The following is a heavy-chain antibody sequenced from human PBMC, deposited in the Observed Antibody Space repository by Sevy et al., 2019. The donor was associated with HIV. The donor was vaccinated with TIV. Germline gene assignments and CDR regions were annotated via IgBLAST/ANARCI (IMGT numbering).Heavy chain of an antibody. Sequence: GGSLRLSCAASGFTFSSYDMHWVRQAPGKGLEWVAIILHDGSYREYVDSVRGRFTMSRDNSKNTMYLQMNGLSIEDTAVYYCAKNRLPRGSYFSGHGLDVWGRGTTVTVSS. D-gene: IGHD3-10*01. V-gene: IGHV3-30*18. J-gene: IGHJ6*02. CDR3: AKNRLPRGSYFSGHGLDV. CDR2: ILHDGSYR. CDR1: GFTFSSYD.